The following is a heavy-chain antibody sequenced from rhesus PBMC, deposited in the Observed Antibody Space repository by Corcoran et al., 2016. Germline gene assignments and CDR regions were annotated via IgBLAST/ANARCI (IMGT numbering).Heavy chain of an antibody. Sequence: EVQLVETGGGLVQSGGSLRLSCAASGFSFGTSGMGWVRQAPGRGLEWVSGIIYTGESTYYAESVKGRFTISRDNTKNTLSLQMNDLRTEDTTVYFCAKDFGGTYFDYWGQGVLVTVVS. CDR1: GFSFGTSG. CDR2: IIYTGEST. CDR3: AKDFGGTYFDY. J-gene: IGHJ4*01. D-gene: IGHD6-25*01. V-gene: IGHV3S5*01.